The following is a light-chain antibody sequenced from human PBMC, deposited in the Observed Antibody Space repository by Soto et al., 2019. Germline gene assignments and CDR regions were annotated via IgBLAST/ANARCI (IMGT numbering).Light chain of an antibody. V-gene: IGKV1-5*03. CDR3: HHYNSYSEA. Sequence: IQLTQSPSSLSASVGDSVTITCRASQTISSWLAWYQQKPGKAPKLLIYKASTLKSGVPSRFSGSGSGTEFTITTSRMQNDDSATYYCHHYNSYSEAFGQGTKVDIK. CDR2: KAS. J-gene: IGKJ1*01. CDR1: QTISSW.